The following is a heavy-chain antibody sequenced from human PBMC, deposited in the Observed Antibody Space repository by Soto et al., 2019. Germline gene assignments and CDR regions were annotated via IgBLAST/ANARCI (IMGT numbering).Heavy chain of an antibody. V-gene: IGHV1-2*04. Sequence: GASVKVSCKASGYTFTGYYMHWVRQAPGQGLEWMGWINPNSGGTNYAQKFQGWVTMTRDASISTAYMELSRLRSDDTAVYYCARGPPIRPKDIGYYYYMDVWGKGTTVTVSS. D-gene: IGHD2-2*02. J-gene: IGHJ6*03. CDR1: GYTFTGYY. CDR3: ARGPPIRPKDIGYYYYMDV. CDR2: INPNSGGT.